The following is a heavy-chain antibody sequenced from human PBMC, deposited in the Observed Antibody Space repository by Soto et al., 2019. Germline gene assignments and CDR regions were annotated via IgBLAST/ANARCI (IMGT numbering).Heavy chain of an antibody. CDR2: IYPTGKT. Sequence: PSETLSLTCAVSGGSISSGGYSWSCMRQTPGKGLEWIGYIYPTGKTYYNPSLENRVTLSIDTSKNQFSLQLTSVTAADTAVYYCARAPPGPAPRWGVWGHGTTVTVSS. CDR3: ARAPPGPAPRWGV. CDR1: GGSISSGGYS. D-gene: IGHD3-16*01. J-gene: IGHJ6*02. V-gene: IGHV4-30-2*01.